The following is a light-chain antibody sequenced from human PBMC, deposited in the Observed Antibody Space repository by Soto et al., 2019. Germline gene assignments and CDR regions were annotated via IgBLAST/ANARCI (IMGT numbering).Light chain of an antibody. CDR3: KQYNHWPPYT. CDR1: QSVSSN. J-gene: IGKJ2*01. Sequence: EIVMTQSPATLSVSPGERATLSCRASQSVSSNLAWYQQKPGQAPRLLIYGASTRATGIPARFSGSGSGTEFTLTISSRQSEDFAVYYCKQYNHWPPYTFGQGTKLEIK. CDR2: GAS. V-gene: IGKV3-15*01.